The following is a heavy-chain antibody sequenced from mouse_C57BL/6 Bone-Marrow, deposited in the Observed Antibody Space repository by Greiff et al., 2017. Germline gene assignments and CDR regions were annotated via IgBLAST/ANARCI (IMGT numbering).Heavy chain of an antibody. D-gene: IGHD2-10*01. Sequence: DVQLVESGGGLVQPGGSMKLSCVASGFTFSNYWMNWVRQSPEKGLEWVAQIRLKSDNYATHYAESVKGRFTISRDDSKSSVYLQMNNLRAEDTGIYYCTAYSYYYAMDYWGQGTSVTVSS. J-gene: IGHJ4*01. V-gene: IGHV6-3*01. CDR1: GFTFSNYW. CDR2: IRLKSDNYAT. CDR3: TAYSYYYAMDY.